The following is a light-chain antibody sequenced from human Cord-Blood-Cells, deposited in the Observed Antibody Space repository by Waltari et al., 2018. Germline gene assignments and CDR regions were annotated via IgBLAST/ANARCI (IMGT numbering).Light chain of an antibody. V-gene: IGKV4-1*01. J-gene: IGKJ4*01. CDR1: QSVLYSSNNKNY. CDR3: QKYYSTPPT. CDR2: WAS. Sequence: DIVMTQSPDSLAVSLGERATINCKSSQSVLYSSNNKNYLAWYQQKPGQPPKLLIYWASTRESGVPDRFSGSGSGTDFPLTISSLQAEDVAVYYCQKYYSTPPTFGGGTKVEIK.